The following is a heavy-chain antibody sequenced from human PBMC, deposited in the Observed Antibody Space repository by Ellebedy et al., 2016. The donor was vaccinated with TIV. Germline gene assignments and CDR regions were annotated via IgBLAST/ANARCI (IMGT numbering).Heavy chain of an antibody. J-gene: IGHJ4*02. CDR2: IYYTGST. D-gene: IGHD1-26*01. Sequence: SETLSLXCNVSGGSISGSDSYWGWIRQSPEKGLEWIGTIYYTGSTYYNPSLNGRVTISLDSSKNQFSLRLSSVTTADTAMYFCATSTSSACWESADSWGQGTLVTVSS. CDR1: GGSISGSDSY. CDR3: ATSTSSACWESADS. V-gene: IGHV4-39*07.